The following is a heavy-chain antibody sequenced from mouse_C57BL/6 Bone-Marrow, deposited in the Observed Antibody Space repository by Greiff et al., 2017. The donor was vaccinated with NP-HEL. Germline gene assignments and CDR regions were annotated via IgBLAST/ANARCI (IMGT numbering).Heavy chain of an antibody. J-gene: IGHJ2*01. V-gene: IGHV14-4*01. Sequence: VQLQQSGAELVRPGASVKLSCTASGFNIKDDYMHWVKQRPEQGLEWIGWIDPENGDTEYASKFQGKATITADTSSNTAYLQLSSLTSEDTAVYYCTSFYYDYDVDYWGQGTTLTVSS. CDR2: IDPENGDT. CDR1: GFNIKDDY. CDR3: TSFYYDYDVDY. D-gene: IGHD2-4*01.